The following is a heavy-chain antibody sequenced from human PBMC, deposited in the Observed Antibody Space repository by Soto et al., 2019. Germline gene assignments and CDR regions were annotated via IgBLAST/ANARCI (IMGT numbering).Heavy chain of an antibody. V-gene: IGHV3-21*01. D-gene: IGHD3-10*01. CDR1: GFTFSSYS. J-gene: IGHJ4*02. CDR2: ISSSSSYI. CDR3: ARDHDYGSGSYDGVGDY. Sequence: LRLSCAASGFTFSSYSMNWVRQAPGKGLDWVSSISSSSSYIYYSDSVKGRFTISRDNAKNSLYLQMNSLRAEDTAVYYCARDHDYGSGSYDGVGDYWGQRTLLTVCS.